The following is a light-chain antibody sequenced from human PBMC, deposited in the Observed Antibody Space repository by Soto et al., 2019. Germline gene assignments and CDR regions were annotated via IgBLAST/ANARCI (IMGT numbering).Light chain of an antibody. CDR3: NSYTSSSTDV. Sequence: QSALTQPASVSGSPGQSIAISCTGTSSDVGGYNYVSWYQQHPGKAPKLMIYDVSNRPSGVSDRFSGSKSGNTASLTISGLQAADEADYFCNSYTSSSTDVFGTGTKVTVL. V-gene: IGLV2-14*03. CDR1: SSDVGGYNY. CDR2: DVS. J-gene: IGLJ1*01.